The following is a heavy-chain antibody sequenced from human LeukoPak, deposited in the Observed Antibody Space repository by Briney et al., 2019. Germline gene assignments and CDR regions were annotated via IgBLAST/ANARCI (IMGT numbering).Heavy chain of an antibody. V-gene: IGHV3-21*01. CDR1: GFTFSSFS. CDR2: ISISGSYI. Sequence: GGSLRLSCAASGFTFSSFSMNWVRQAPGKGLEWVSSISISGSYIYYADSERGRFTISRDNAKNSLYLQMNSRRAEDTAVYYCARRAGYYFDYWSQGTLVTVSS. J-gene: IGHJ4*02. CDR3: ARRAGYYFDY.